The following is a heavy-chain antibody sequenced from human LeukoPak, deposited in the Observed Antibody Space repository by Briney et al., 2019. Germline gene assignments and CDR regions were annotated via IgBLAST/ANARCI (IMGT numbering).Heavy chain of an antibody. V-gene: IGHV3-48*04. CDR3: ASPQYYFDY. Sequence: GGSLRLSCAASGFTFSSAWMNWVRQAPGKGLEWVSHISSSGSTTYYADSVKGRFTISRDNAKNSLYLQMNSLRAEDTAVYYCASPQYYFDYWGQGTLVTVSS. CDR2: ISSSGSTT. J-gene: IGHJ4*02. CDR1: GFTFSSAW. D-gene: IGHD5-24*01.